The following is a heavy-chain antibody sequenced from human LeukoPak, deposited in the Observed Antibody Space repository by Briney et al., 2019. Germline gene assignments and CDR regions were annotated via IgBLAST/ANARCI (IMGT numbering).Heavy chain of an antibody. D-gene: IGHD3-10*01. CDR3: ARENLNYYGSGSYLY. CDR1: GYPFSGDY. Sequence: ASVQVSCKASGYPFSGDYIHWGRHGPGQGLEWLGWINPESGATKYAQRFEGRVTLTRDTSVTTVHMELSGLRYDDSAVYYCARENLNYYGSGSYLYWGQGSQVTVSS. CDR2: INPESGAT. V-gene: IGHV1-2*02. J-gene: IGHJ4*02.